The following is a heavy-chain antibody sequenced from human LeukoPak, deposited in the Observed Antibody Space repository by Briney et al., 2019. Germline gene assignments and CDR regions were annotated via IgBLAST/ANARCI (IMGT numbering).Heavy chain of an antibody. Sequence: ASVKVSCKVYGYILTELSMHWVRQAPGKGLEWMGGFDPEDGETIYAQKFQGRVTMTEDTSADTAYMELSSLRSEDTAVYYCATYYYDSSGYYYGLDYWGQGTLVTVSS. V-gene: IGHV1-24*01. CDR1: GYILTELS. CDR3: ATYYYDSSGYYYGLDY. J-gene: IGHJ4*02. D-gene: IGHD3-22*01. CDR2: FDPEDGET.